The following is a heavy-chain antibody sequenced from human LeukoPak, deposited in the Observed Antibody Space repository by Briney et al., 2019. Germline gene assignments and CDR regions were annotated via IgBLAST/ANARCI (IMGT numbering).Heavy chain of an antibody. V-gene: IGHV4-61*02. CDR2: IYTSGST. Sequence: SETLSLTCTVSGVSIISSNSYWGWIRQPAGKGLEWIGRIYTSGSTNYNPSLKSRVTISVDTSKNQFSLKLSSVTAADTAVYYCARERNWFDPWGQGTLVTVSS. J-gene: IGHJ5*02. CDR3: ARERNWFDP. CDR1: GVSIISSNSY.